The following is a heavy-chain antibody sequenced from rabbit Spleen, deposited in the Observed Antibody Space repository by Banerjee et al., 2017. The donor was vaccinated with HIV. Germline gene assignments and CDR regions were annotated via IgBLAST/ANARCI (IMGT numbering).Heavy chain of an antibody. CDR2: IGAGSGTT. V-gene: IGHV1S40*01. J-gene: IGHJ6*01. CDR1: GFSFSSGYY. D-gene: IGHD1-1*01. Sequence: QQLVESGGGLVKPGASLTVTCKASGFSFSSGYYMSWVRQAPGKGLEWIGCIGAGSGTTYYASWAKGRFTISKTSSTTVTLQVTSLTAADTATYFCARDTSSSFSSYGMDLWGTGTLVTV. CDR3: ARDTSSSFSSYGMDL.